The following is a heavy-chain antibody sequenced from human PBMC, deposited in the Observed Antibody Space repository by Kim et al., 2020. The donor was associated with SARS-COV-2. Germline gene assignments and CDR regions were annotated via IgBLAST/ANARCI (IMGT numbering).Heavy chain of an antibody. Sequence: GSLRLSCAASGFTFRSYSMSWVRQAPGKGLEWVANINQDGSEKYYVDSVRGRFTISRDNAKNSLYLQMNSLRTEDTAVYYCARARGTDYWCQGTLVTVS. J-gene: IGHJ4*02. CDR1: GFTFRSYS. CDR3: ARARGTDY. D-gene: IGHD3-16*01. CDR2: INQDGSEK. V-gene: IGHV3-7*04.